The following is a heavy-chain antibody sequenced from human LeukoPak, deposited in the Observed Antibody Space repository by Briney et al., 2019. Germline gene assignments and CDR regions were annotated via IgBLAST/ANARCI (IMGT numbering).Heavy chain of an antibody. CDR2: ISAYNGNT. CDR3: ARGHTAMVPAPFGY. CDR1: GYTFTSYG. V-gene: IGHV1-18*01. Sequence: ASVKVSCKASGYTFTSYGISWVRQAPGQGLEWMGWISAYNGNTNYAQKLQGRVTMTTDTSTSTAYMELRSLRSEDTAVYYCARGHTAMVPAPFGYWGQGTLVTVSS. D-gene: IGHD5-18*01. J-gene: IGHJ4*02.